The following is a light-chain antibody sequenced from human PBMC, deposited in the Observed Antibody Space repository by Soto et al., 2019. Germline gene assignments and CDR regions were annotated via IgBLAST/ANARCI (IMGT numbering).Light chain of an antibody. CDR2: GTY. V-gene: IGKV3-20*01. CDR1: QKISSTY. Sequence: LTKSEDPLSLSLGDRATLSCMARQKISSTYLDWYQQRPGKTPGLLIYGTYTRATGVPDRFSGSGSGTDFTLTISSLEPEDFAVYYCQQYGSSSTFGQGTKVDIK. J-gene: IGKJ1*01. CDR3: QQYGSSST.